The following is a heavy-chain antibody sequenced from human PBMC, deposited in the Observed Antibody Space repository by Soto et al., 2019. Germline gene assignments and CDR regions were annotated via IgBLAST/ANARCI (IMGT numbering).Heavy chain of an antibody. CDR2: INHSGST. CDR1: GGSFSGYY. J-gene: IGHJ5*02. Sequence: QVQLQQWGAGLLKPSETLSLTCAVYGGSFSGYYWSWIRQPPGKGLEWIGEINHSGSTNYNPSLKSRVTISLDPSKNQFSLKLSSVTAADTAVYYCARGLKRMVRGVQFDPWGQGTLVTVSS. CDR3: ARGLKRMVRGVQFDP. V-gene: IGHV4-34*01. D-gene: IGHD3-10*01.